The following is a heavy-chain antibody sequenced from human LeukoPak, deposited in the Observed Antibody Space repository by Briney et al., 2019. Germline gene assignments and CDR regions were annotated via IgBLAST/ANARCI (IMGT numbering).Heavy chain of an antibody. CDR2: INPNSGGT. CDR1: GYTFTGYY. J-gene: IGHJ4*02. CDR3: ARPDFWSGPFDY. D-gene: IGHD3-3*01. V-gene: IGHV1-2*02. Sequence: ASVKVSCKASGYTFTGYYMHWERQAPGQGLEWMGWINPNSGGTNYAQKFQGRVTMTRDTSISTAYMELSRLRSDDTAVYYCARPDFWSGPFDYWGQGTLVTVSS.